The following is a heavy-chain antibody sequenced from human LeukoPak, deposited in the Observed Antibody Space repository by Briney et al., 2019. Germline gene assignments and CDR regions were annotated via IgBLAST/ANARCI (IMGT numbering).Heavy chain of an antibody. CDR2: ISYDGSNK. D-gene: IGHD2-2*02. CDR1: GFTVSNWA. V-gene: IGHV3-30*04. Sequence: GGSLRLSCAASGFTVSNWAIHWVRQAPGRGLEWVAAISYDGSNKFYADSVKGRFTISRDNSKNSLDLQMNSLRAEDTAVYYCARGYCSSTSCYNDYWGQGTLVTVSS. CDR3: ARGYCSSTSCYNDY. J-gene: IGHJ4*02.